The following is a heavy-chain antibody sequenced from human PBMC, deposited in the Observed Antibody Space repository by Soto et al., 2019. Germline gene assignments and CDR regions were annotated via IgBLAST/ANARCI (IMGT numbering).Heavy chain of an antibody. CDR1: GYTFTSYG. V-gene: IGHV1-18*01. CDR2: ISAYNGNT. D-gene: IGHD6-13*01. Sequence: QVQLVQSGAEVKKPGASVKVSCKASGYTFTSYGISWVRQAPGQGLEWMGWISAYNGNTDYAQRLQGRVTMTTDTSTSAAYRDVRRLMSEDTAVYYCARKSPTSIGAAVYLGQGTLVTVSS. J-gene: IGHJ4*02. CDR3: ARKSPTSIGAAVY.